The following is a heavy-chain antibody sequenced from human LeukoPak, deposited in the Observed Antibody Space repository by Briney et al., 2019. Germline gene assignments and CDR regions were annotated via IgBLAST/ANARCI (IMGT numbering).Heavy chain of an antibody. CDR2: IYYSGST. D-gene: IGHD3-22*01. CDR3: ARFPYTYYYDSSGYYSIDY. J-gene: IGHJ4*02. Sequence: SSQTLSLTCTVSGGSISSGDYYWSWIRQPPGKGLEWIGYIYYSGSTYYNPSLKSRVTISVDTSKNQFSLKLSSVTAADTAVYYCARFPYTYYYDSSGYYSIDYWGQGTLVTVSS. V-gene: IGHV4-30-4*01. CDR1: GGSISSGDYY.